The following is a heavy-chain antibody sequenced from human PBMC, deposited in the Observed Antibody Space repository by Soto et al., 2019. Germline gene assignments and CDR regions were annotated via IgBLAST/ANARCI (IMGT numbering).Heavy chain of an antibody. CDR1: GYTFSNYG. Sequence: QVQLVQSGGEVKKPGASVKVSCRASGYTFSNYGISWVRQAPGQGLEWMGWISGYNSDTNYAQKFQGRVTMTTDTFTNTVYMELEGLRSDDTAVYYCARDRCSTTRCEADFWGQGTLVTVSS. J-gene: IGHJ4*02. CDR2: ISGYNSDT. CDR3: ARDRCSTTRCEADF. D-gene: IGHD2-2*01. V-gene: IGHV1-18*01.